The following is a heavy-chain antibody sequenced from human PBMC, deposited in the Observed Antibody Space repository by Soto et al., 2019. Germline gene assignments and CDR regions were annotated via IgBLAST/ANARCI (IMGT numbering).Heavy chain of an antibody. V-gene: IGHV3-48*04. CDR3: ARALPQGYSSSPFSY. Sequence: PGGSLRLSCAASGFTFSSYSMNWVRQAPGKGLEWVSYISSNSSTIYYADSVKGRFTISRDNAKNSLYLQMNSLRAEDTALYYCARALPQGYSSSPFSYWGQGTLVTVSS. CDR1: GFTFSSYS. CDR2: ISSNSSTI. D-gene: IGHD6-6*01. J-gene: IGHJ4*02.